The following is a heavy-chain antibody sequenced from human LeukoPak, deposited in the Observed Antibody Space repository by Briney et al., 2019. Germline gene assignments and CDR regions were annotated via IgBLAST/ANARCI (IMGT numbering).Heavy chain of an antibody. D-gene: IGHD5-18*01. CDR2: IWYDGSNK. Sequence: GGSLRLSCAASGFTFSSYGMHWVRQAPGKGLEWVAVIWYDGSNKYYADSVKGRFTISRDNSKNTLYLQMNSLRAEDTAVYYCARDLNEWIQLSHYYYGMDVWGQGTTVTVSS. V-gene: IGHV3-33*01. CDR3: ARDLNEWIQLSHYYYGMDV. CDR1: GFTFSSYG. J-gene: IGHJ6*02.